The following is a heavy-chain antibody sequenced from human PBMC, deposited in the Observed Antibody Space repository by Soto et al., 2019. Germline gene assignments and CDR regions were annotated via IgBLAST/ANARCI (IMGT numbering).Heavy chain of an antibody. V-gene: IGHV3-33*01. CDR3: ARGSYRAYYYDSGNDYYGMDV. Sequence: QVQLVESGGGVVQPGRSLRLSCAASGFTFSSYGMHWVRQAPGKGLEWVAVIWYDGSNKYYADSVKGRFTISRDNSKNTLYLQMNSLRAEDTAVYYCARGSYRAYYYDSGNDYYGMDVWGQGTTVTVSS. CDR2: IWYDGSNK. J-gene: IGHJ6*02. CDR1: GFTFSSYG. D-gene: IGHD3-10*01.